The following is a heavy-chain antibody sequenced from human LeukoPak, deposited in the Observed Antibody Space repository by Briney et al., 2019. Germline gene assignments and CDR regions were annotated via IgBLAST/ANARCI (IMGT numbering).Heavy chain of an antibody. D-gene: IGHD6-13*01. CDR1: GFTFSSYD. Sequence: GGSLRLSCAASGFTFSSYDMHWVRQATGKGLEWVSAIGTAGDTYYPGSVKGRFTISRDNSKNTLYLQMNSLRAEDTAVYYCARDRGPMYSSSWYGGHDAFDIWGQGTMVTVSS. V-gene: IGHV3-13*01. CDR2: IGTAGDT. CDR3: ARDRGPMYSSSWYGGHDAFDI. J-gene: IGHJ3*02.